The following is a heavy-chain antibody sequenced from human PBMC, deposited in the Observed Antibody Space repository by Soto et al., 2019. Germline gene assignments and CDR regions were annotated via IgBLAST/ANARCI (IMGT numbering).Heavy chain of an antibody. V-gene: IGHV1-18*01. Sequence: ASVKVSCKASGYTFTSYGISWVRQAPGQGLEWMGWISAYNGNTNYAQKLQGRVTMTTDTSTSTAYMELRSLRSDDTAVYYCARDLKAVPAAIPSYWGQGTLVTVSS. CDR1: GYTFTSYG. CDR2: ISAYNGNT. CDR3: ARDLKAVPAAIPSY. D-gene: IGHD2-2*01. J-gene: IGHJ4*02.